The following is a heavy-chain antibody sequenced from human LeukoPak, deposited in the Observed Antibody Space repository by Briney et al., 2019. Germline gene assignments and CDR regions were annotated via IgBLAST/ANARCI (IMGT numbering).Heavy chain of an antibody. CDR2: IYSGGST. V-gene: IGHV3-66*01. CDR3: AKDPPTRYSSNY. Sequence: PGGSLRLSCAASGFTVSSNYMSWVRQAPGKGLEWVSVIYSGGSTYYADSVKGRFTISRDNSKNTLYLQMNSLRAEDTAVYYCAKDPPTRYSSNYWGQGTLVTVSS. D-gene: IGHD6-19*01. CDR1: GFTVSSNY. J-gene: IGHJ4*02.